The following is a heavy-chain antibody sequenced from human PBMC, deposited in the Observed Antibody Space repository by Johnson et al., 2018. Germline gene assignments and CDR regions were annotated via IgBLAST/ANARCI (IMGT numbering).Heavy chain of an antibody. CDR3: ARRYDSTGYYYRPGAFDI. J-gene: IGHJ3*02. CDR2: INQDGNEK. CDR1: GFNFNRYW. Sequence: VQLVESGGGLVQPGGSLRLSCAVSGFNFNRYWMSWVRQAPGKGLEWVANINQDGNEKYYVDSVRGRFTISRDIARNSLYLQMHSLRAEDTAVYYCARRYDSTGYYYRPGAFDIWGQGTMVTVSS. V-gene: IGHV3-7*01. D-gene: IGHD3-22*01.